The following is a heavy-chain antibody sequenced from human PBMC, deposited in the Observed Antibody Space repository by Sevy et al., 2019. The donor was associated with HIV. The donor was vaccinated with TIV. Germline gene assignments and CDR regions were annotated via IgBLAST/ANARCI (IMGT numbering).Heavy chain of an antibody. CDR2: FDPEDGET. CDR3: VTGLPGEYPECGRIRCFTDYFAY. Sequence: ASVKVSCKVSGYSLTELSMHWVRQAPGKGLEWMGGFDPEDGETIYAQKFQDRVTMTEDTSTNTANMELSSLRSEDTAVYYCVTGLPGEYPECGRIRCFTDYFAYWGQGALVTVSS. V-gene: IGHV1-24*01. D-gene: IGHD3-3*02. CDR1: GYSLTELS. J-gene: IGHJ4*02.